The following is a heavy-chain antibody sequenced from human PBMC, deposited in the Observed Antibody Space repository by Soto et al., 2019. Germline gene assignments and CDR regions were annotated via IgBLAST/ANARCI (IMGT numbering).Heavy chain of an antibody. Sequence: QVQLAQSGTEVKKPGSSVKVSCKTSGDTFNNYGLNWVRQAPGQGLEWMGRIIPIFGTAIYAQNFQGRVTITADKSTGTVYMELSSLISDDTAVYYCAREYSGYDLGRERAMDVWGQGTTVTVSS. J-gene: IGHJ6*02. V-gene: IGHV1-69*06. CDR3: AREYSGYDLGRERAMDV. D-gene: IGHD5-12*01. CDR2: IIPIFGTA. CDR1: GDTFNNYG.